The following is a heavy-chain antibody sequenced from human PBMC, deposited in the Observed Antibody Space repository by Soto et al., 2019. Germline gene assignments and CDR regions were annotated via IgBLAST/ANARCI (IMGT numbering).Heavy chain of an antibody. CDR3: ALRKTGSFFDY. CDR2: IGASGAGT. Sequence: WGTLRLSCAASGFTFSTYAMSWGRQWPGKGLDRVSAIGASGAGTYYAGSVKGRFTIARDNSKNTLHLQMNNLRAEDTAIYYCALRKTGSFFDYWGQGTLVTVSS. J-gene: IGHJ4*02. D-gene: IGHD1-26*01. CDR1: GFTFSTYA. V-gene: IGHV3-23*01.